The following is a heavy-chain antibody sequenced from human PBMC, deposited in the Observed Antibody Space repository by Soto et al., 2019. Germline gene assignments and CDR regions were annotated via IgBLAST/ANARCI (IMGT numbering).Heavy chain of an antibody. CDR2: INHSGST. Sequence: PSETLSLTCAVYGGSFSGYYWSWIRQPPGKGLEWIGEINHSGSTNYNPSLKSRVTISVDTSKNQFSLKLSSVTAADTAVYYCARGPHVLLWFGELLGFDYWGQGTLVTVSS. CDR1: GGSFSGYY. D-gene: IGHD3-10*01. V-gene: IGHV4-34*01. J-gene: IGHJ4*02. CDR3: ARGPHVLLWFGELLGFDY.